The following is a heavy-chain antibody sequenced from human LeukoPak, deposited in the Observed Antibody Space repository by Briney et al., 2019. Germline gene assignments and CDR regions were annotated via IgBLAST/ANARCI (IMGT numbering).Heavy chain of an antibody. J-gene: IGHJ5*02. CDR2: ISGSGGST. V-gene: IGHV3-23*01. Sequence: GGSLRLSCAASGFTLSSYAMSWVRQAPGKGLEWVLGISGSGGSTYYADSVKGRFTISRDNSKNTLSLQMNSLRAEDTAVYCSAKRSGSGIYYPCNHWGQGPVVTVSS. D-gene: IGHD3-10*01. CDR3: AKRSGSGIYYPCNH. CDR1: GFTLSSYA.